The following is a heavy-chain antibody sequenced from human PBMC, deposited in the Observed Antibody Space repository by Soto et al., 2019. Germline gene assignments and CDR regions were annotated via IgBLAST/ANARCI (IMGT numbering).Heavy chain of an antibody. CDR1: GYTFTSYA. J-gene: IGHJ5*02. CDR2: INAGNGNT. V-gene: IGHV1-3*01. D-gene: IGHD3-3*01. CDR3: ASTGYYDFWSGYSPLYNWFDP. Sequence: QVQLVQSGAEVKKPGASVKVSCKASGYTFTSYAMHWVRQAPGQRLEWMGWINAGNGNTKYSQKFQGRVTMTRDTSASTAYMELSSLRSEDTAVYYCASTGYYDFWSGYSPLYNWFDPWGQGTLVTVSS.